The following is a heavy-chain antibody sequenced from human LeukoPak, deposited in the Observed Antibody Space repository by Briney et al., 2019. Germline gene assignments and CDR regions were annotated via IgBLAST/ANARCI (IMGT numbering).Heavy chain of an antibody. CDR2: ISSRSSYI. D-gene: IGHD3-16*02. V-gene: IGHV3-21*01. Sequence: GGSLRLSCAASGFTFSSYSMNWVRQAPGKGLEWVSSISSRSSYIYYADSVRRRFTISRDNAKNSLYLQLTRLSAEDTAVYYCARDGFNYDYVWGSYRSYSFDYWGQGTLVTVSS. J-gene: IGHJ4*02. CDR3: ARDGFNYDYVWGSYRSYSFDY. CDR1: GFTFSSYS.